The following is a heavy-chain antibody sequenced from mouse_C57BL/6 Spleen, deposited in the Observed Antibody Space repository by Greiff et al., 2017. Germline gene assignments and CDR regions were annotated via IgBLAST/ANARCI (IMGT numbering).Heavy chain of an antibody. J-gene: IGHJ2*01. D-gene: IGHD2-2*01. Sequence: ESGAELARPGASVKLSCKASGYTFTSYGISWVKQRTGQGLEWIGEIYPRSGNTYYNEKFKGKATLTADKYSSTAYMELRSLTSEDSAVYFCERWDGYDDGENYWGQGTTLTVSS. CDR1: GYTFTSYG. CDR3: ERWDGYDDGENY. CDR2: IYPRSGNT. V-gene: IGHV1-81*01.